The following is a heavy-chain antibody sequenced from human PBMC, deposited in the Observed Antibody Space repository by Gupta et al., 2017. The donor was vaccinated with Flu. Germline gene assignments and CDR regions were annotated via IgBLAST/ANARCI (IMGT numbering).Heavy chain of an antibody. D-gene: IGHD6-19*01. Sequence: PGKGLEWVSAISGSGVITYYADSVKGRFTISRDNSKNTLYLQMNSLRAEDTAVYYCAKDKAVAGVGSHYFDCWGQGTLVTVSS. J-gene: IGHJ4*02. V-gene: IGHV3-23*01. CDR3: AKDKAVAGVGSHYFDC. CDR2: ISGSGVIT.